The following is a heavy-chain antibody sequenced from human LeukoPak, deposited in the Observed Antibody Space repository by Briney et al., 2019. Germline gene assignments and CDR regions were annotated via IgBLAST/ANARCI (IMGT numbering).Heavy chain of an antibody. V-gene: IGHV3-15*01. CDR2: IKSKSDGGTI. CDR3: TTRRQDGW. Sequence: PGGSLRLSCVGSGFTFSDAWMSWVRQAPGKGLEWVGRIKSKSDGGTIDYAAPVKGRFTISRDDSRNTLYLQMNSLKTEDTAVYYCTTRRQDGWWGQGTLVTVS. J-gene: IGHJ4*02. CDR1: GFTFSDAW. D-gene: IGHD2-15*01.